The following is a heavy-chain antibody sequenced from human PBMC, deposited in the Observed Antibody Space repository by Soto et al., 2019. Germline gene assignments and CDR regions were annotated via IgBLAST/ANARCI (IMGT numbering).Heavy chain of an antibody. CDR3: TTLSN. V-gene: IGHV3-15*01. D-gene: IGHD3-16*02. J-gene: IGHJ4*02. Sequence: GGSLRLSCAASGFTFSNAWMSWVRQAPGKGLEWVGRIKSKTGGGTTDYAAPVKGRFTISRDDSKNTLYLQMNSLKTEDTAVHYCTTLSNWGQGTLVTVSS. CDR1: GFTFSNAW. CDR2: IKSKTGGGTT.